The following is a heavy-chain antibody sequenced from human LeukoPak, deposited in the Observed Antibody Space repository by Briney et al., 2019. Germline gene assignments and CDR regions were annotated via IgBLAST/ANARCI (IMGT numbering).Heavy chain of an antibody. CDR3: AKVVPSTIFGVVIPYYFDY. D-gene: IGHD3-3*01. J-gene: IGHJ4*02. Sequence: GGSLRLSCAASGFTFSSYAMSWVRQAPGKGLEWVSAISGSGGSTYYADSVKGRFTISRDNSKNTLYLQMNSLRAEDTAVYYCAKVVPSTIFGVVIPYYFDYWGQGTLVTVSS. CDR1: GFTFSSYA. V-gene: IGHV3-23*01. CDR2: ISGSGGST.